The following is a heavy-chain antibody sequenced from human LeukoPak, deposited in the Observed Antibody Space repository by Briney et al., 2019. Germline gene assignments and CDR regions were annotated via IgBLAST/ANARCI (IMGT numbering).Heavy chain of an antibody. D-gene: IGHD1-26*01. Sequence: ASVKLSCKASGYTFTSYYMHWVRQAPGQGLEWMGVINPSGGSTSYAQKFQGRVTMTKDTSTSTVYMELSSLRSEDTAVYYCSRDRYSGSYYSHAFDIWGQGTMVTASS. CDR3: SRDRYSGSYYSHAFDI. V-gene: IGHV1-46*01. CDR2: INPSGGST. J-gene: IGHJ3*02. CDR1: GYTFTSYY.